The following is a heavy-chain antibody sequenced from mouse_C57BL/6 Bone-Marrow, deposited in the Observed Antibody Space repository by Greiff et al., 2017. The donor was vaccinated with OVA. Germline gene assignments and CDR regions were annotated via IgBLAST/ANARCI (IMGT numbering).Heavy chain of an antibody. CDR3: AKLLRPWYFDV. Sequence: QVQLQQPGAELVKPGASVKLSCKASGYTFTSYWMHWVKQRPGQGLEWIGMIHPNSGSTNYNVKFKSKATLTVDKSSSTAYMQLSSLTSEDSAVYYCAKLLRPWYFDVWGTGTTVTVSS. CDR2: IHPNSGST. V-gene: IGHV1-64*01. D-gene: IGHD1-1*01. J-gene: IGHJ1*03. CDR1: GYTFTSYW.